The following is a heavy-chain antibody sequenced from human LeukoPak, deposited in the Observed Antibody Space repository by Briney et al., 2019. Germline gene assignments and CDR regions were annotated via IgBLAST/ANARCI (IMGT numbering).Heavy chain of an antibody. V-gene: IGHV1-2*06. Sequence: ASVKVSCKTSGYAFTGFYIHWVRQAPGQGLEWMGRMKPKNGGANYSQRFQGRVTMTRDTSMNTAYTELSGLESDDTAIYYCARGGRDTSPYNWFDPWGQGTLVTVSS. D-gene: IGHD2-2*01. CDR1: GYAFTGFY. CDR2: MKPKNGGA. J-gene: IGHJ5*02. CDR3: ARGGRDTSPYNWFDP.